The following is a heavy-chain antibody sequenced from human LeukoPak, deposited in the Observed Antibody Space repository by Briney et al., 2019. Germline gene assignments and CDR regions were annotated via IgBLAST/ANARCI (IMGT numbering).Heavy chain of an antibody. CDR1: TDSISSSSHD. CDR3: VRHDGRGGATMGALDS. V-gene: IGHV4-39*01. D-gene: IGHD5-12*01. Sequence: SETLSLTCTVSTDSISSSSHDWGWIRQSAGKGLEWIGSIYYGRTTYYNPSLNSRVAISVVTSKNQFSLQLNSVTAADTAVYYCVRHDGRGGATMGALDSWGQGSLVTVSS. J-gene: IGHJ4*02. CDR2: IYYGRTT.